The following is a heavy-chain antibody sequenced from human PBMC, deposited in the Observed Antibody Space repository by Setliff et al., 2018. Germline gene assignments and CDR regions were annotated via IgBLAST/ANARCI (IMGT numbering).Heavy chain of an antibody. CDR3: ARDPVVGSFHNWFDP. J-gene: IGHJ5*02. CDR1: GYTFSSYG. D-gene: IGHD2-15*01. Sequence: VASVKVSCKTSGYTFSSYGINWVRQAPGQGPEWIGWINTYNDETKYSPKIEGRATVTTETATNTVYLELRSLTSDDTAMYYCARDPVVGSFHNWFDPWGQGTLVTVSS. V-gene: IGHV1-18*01. CDR2: INTYNDET.